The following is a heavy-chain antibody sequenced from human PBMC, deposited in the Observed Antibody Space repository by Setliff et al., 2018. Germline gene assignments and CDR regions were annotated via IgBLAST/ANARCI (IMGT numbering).Heavy chain of an antibody. CDR2: IYYSGST. Sequence: SETLSLTCAVYGGSFSGYYWGWIRQSPGKGLEWIATIYYSGSTYYNPSLKSRVTISVDTSENQFFLEITSVTAADTAIYYCARVLTGTRWDWFDPWGQGTLVTVS. J-gene: IGHJ5*02. CDR3: ARVLTGTRWDWFDP. V-gene: IGHV4-34*01. D-gene: IGHD1-20*01. CDR1: GGSFSGYY.